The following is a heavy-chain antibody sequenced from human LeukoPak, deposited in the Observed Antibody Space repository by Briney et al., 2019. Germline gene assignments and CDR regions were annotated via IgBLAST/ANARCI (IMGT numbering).Heavy chain of an antibody. J-gene: IGHJ4*02. V-gene: IGHV4-34*01. Sequence: SETLSLTCAVYGGSFSGYYWSWIRQPPGKGLEWIGEINHSGGTNYNPSLKSRVTISVDTSKNQFSLKLSSVTAADTAVYYCARGPYYGSGYPNTFDYWGQGTLVTVSS. D-gene: IGHD3-10*01. CDR1: GGSFSGYY. CDR2: INHSGGT. CDR3: ARGPYYGSGYPNTFDY.